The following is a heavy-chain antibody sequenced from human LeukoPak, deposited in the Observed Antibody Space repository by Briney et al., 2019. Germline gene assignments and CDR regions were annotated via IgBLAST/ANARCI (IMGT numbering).Heavy chain of an antibody. CDR3: ARGYRNARPFDY. J-gene: IGHJ4*02. Sequence: GGSLRLSCAASGFTFSSYWMTWVRQAPGKGMEWVANIKEDGNEKYYVGSVRGRFTISRDNAENSLFLQMNSLRAEDTAVYYCARGYRNARPFDYWGQGTLVTVSS. D-gene: IGHD1-26*01. V-gene: IGHV3-7*03. CDR2: IKEDGNEK. CDR1: GFTFSSYW.